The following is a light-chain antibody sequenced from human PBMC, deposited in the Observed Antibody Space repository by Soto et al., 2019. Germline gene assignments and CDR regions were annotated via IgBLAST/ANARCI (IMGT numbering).Light chain of an antibody. CDR3: QQSYSNPT. CDR2: AAS. V-gene: IGKV1-39*01. Sequence: DVPLTQSPSSLSVLVGDSVTVTCRASQNRITYLHWYHQKPGAAPTRLITAASTLQSGVPARFSGSGSGTDCTLPINSLQPQDAGTYYCQQSYSNPTFGQGNTVEI. J-gene: IGKJ1*01. CDR1: QNRITY.